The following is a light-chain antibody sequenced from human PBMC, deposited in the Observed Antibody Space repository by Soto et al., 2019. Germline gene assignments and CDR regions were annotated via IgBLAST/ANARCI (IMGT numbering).Light chain of an antibody. CDR3: MNACQIPVT. V-gene: IGKV2-28*01. J-gene: IGKJ4*02. CDR2: LST. Sequence: IVLTQSPLSLPVTPGEPASISCRASPSLVHRNGCDSMDWYLQKPRQSPQLLIYLSTHRASRVPDRFSRSGSGTDVTLTISSVRTEDVGVYYCMNACQIPVTFGGGTKVEIK. CDR1: PSLVHRNGCDS.